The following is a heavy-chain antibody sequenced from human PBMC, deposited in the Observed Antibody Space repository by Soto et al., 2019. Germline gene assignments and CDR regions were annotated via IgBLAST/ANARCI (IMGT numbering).Heavy chain of an antibody. V-gene: IGHV3-21*01. CDR2: ISSRSTYI. Sequence: EGQLVESGGGLVKPGGSLRLSCAASGFTFNIFSMNWVRQAPGKGLEWVSSISSRSTYIYYADSVKGRFTLSRDNAKNSLYLQMRSLRAEDTARYYCARDFITSDLEHDSTSAHHYGMDVWGQGTTVTVSS. J-gene: IGHJ6*02. D-gene: IGHD3-22*01. CDR1: GFTFNIFS. CDR3: ARDFITSDLEHDSTSAHHYGMDV.